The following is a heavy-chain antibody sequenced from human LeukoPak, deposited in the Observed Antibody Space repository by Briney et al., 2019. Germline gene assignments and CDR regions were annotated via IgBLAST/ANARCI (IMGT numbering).Heavy chain of an antibody. V-gene: IGHV4-39*07. J-gene: IGHJ5*02. CDR3: ARDGSPIIAARPDWFDP. CDR1: GGSISSSSYY. CDR2: IYHSGST. D-gene: IGHD6-6*01. Sequence: PSETLSLTCTVSGGSISSSSYYWGWIRQPPGKGLEWIGSIYHSGSTYYNPSLKSRVTISVDTSKNQFSLKLSSVTAADTAVYYCARDGSPIIAARPDWFDPWGQGTLVTVSS.